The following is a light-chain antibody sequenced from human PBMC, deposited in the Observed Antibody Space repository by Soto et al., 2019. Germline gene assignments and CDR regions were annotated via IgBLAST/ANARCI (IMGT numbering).Light chain of an antibody. CDR3: QKYNGAPPET. Sequence: DIQMTQSPSSLSATVGDRVTITCRASQDISNYLAWHQQKPGKVPKLLIYAASTLQPGVPSRFSGSGSGTDFTLTISSLQPEDVATNYYQKYNGAPPETFGPGTKVAIK. CDR1: QDISNY. CDR2: AAS. V-gene: IGKV1-27*01. J-gene: IGKJ3*01.